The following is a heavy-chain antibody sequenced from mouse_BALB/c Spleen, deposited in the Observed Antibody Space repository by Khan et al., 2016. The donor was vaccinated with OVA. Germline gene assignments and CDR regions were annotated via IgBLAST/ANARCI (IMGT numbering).Heavy chain of an antibody. CDR1: GFNIKDTY. J-gene: IGHJ3*01. V-gene: IGHV14-3*02. Sequence: EVQLQQSGAELVKPGASVKLSCTASGFNIKDTYIHWVKERPEEGPEWIGRIDPANGDTKYAPKFQGRATITAVTSSNTAYLQLSSLTSEDTAVYYCATLYGSPCTYWGQGTLVTVSA. CDR3: ATLYGSPCTY. D-gene: IGHD2-1*01. CDR2: IDPANGDT.